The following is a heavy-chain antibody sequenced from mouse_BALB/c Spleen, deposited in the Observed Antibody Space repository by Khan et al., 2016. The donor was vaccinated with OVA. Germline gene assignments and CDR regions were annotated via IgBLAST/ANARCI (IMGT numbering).Heavy chain of an antibody. CDR3: TRGGGSRFAY. CDR1: GYTFTDFT. V-gene: IGHV1S137*01. Sequence: VQLKQSGAELVRPGVSVKISCKGSGYTFTDFTMHWVKQSHAKSLEWIGVINTYYGDVTYNQKFKGKATMTVDKSSSTAYMELARLTSEDSAIYYCTRGGGSRFAYWGQGTLVTVSA. CDR2: INTYYGDV. J-gene: IGHJ3*01.